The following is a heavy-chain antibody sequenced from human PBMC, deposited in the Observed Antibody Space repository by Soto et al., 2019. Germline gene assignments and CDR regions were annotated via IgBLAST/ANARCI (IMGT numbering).Heavy chain of an antibody. Sequence: GGSLRLSCVASGFTFSSYSIVWVRQAPGKGLEWVSYIFTTGTTIYYADSVKGRFTVSRDNAKNSLFLLLNGLRAEDTAVYYCARDKDWAFDYWGQGTLVTVSS. CDR3: ARDKDWAFDY. V-gene: IGHV3-48*03. CDR2: IFTTGTTI. D-gene: IGHD3-9*01. CDR1: GFTFSSYS. J-gene: IGHJ4*02.